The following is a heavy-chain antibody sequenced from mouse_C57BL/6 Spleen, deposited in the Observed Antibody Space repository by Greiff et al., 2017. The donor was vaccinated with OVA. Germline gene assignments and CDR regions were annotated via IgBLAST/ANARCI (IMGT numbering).Heavy chain of an antibody. V-gene: IGHV1-54*01. Sequence: QVQLKESGAELVRPGTSVKVSCKASGYAFTNYLIEWVKQRPGQGLEWIGVINPGSGGTNYNEKFKGKATLTADKSSSTAYMQLSSLTSEDSAVYFCARNRATVAPNFKVWGTGTTVTVSS. CDR3: ARNRATVAPNFKV. CDR2: INPGSGGT. D-gene: IGHD1-1*01. J-gene: IGHJ1*03. CDR1: GYAFTNYL.